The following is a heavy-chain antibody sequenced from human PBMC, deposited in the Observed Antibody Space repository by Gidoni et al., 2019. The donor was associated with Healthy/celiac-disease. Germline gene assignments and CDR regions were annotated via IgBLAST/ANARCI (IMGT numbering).Heavy chain of an antibody. Sequence: EVQLLESGGGLVQPGGSLRLSCAASGFTFSSYAMSWVRQAPGKGLEWVSAISGSGGSTYYADAVKGRFTISRDNSKNTLYLQMNSLRAEDTAVYYCAKEAYDSSGFVDAFDIWGQGTMVTVSS. D-gene: IGHD3-22*01. CDR2: ISGSGGST. V-gene: IGHV3-23*01. CDR3: AKEAYDSSGFVDAFDI. CDR1: GFTFSSYA. J-gene: IGHJ3*02.